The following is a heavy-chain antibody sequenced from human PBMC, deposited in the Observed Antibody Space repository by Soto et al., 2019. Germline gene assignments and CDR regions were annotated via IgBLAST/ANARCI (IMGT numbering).Heavy chain of an antibody. CDR2: VSHDGRNT. CDR3: SKRGRQWLVTSDFNY. D-gene: IGHD6-19*01. V-gene: IGHV3-30*18. J-gene: IGHJ4*02. Sequence: VQLVESGGGVVQPGRSLRLSCAASGFTFSDYAMNWVRQAPGKGLEWVAVVSHDGRNTHYADSVQGRFTISRDSSKNTVSLVMNSLRAEDTAVYSFSKRGRQWLVTSDFNYWGQGALVTVSS. CDR1: GFTFSDYA.